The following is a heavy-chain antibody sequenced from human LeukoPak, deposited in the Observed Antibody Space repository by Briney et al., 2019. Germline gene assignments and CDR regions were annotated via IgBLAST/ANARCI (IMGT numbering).Heavy chain of an antibody. J-gene: IGHJ4*02. V-gene: IGHV1-18*01. Sequence: ASVNLSCKASGYTFTSYGISWVRQAPGQGLEWMGWISAYNGNTNYAQKLQGRVTMTTDTSTSTAYMELRSLRSDDTAVYYCARDRTPGWYDYWGQGTLVTVSS. CDR3: ARDRTPGWYDY. CDR2: ISAYNGNT. D-gene: IGHD6-19*01. CDR1: GYTFTSYG.